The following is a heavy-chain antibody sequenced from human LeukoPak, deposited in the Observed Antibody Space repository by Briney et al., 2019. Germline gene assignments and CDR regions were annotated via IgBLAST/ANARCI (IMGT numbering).Heavy chain of an antibody. CDR3: ARDGVTGMGNWFDP. V-gene: IGHV4-59*01. CDR2: IYYSGST. D-gene: IGHD2-21*02. Sequence: SETLSLTCTVFGGSISSYYWSWIRQPPGKGLEWIGYIYYSGSTNYNPSLKSRLTISVDTSKNQFSLKLSSVTAADTAVYYCARDGVTGMGNWFDPWGQGTLVTVSS. J-gene: IGHJ5*02. CDR1: GGSISSYY.